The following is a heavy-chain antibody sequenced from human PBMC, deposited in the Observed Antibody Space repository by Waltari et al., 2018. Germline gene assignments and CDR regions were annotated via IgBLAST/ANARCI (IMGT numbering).Heavy chain of an antibody. D-gene: IGHD4-17*01. Sequence: VQLVQSGAEVKEPGSSVKVSCKASGGTFSTYVIIWVRHAPGQGLEWMGGSIPSCGTAKHAQKFKGRVTITAHESTRTVYMDLNRLRSEDTAVYYFARGHPPGGDYVYYYYGLDLWGQGTTVTVSS. CDR2: SIPSCGTA. CDR1: GGTFSTYV. V-gene: IGHV1-69*12. J-gene: IGHJ6*02. CDR3: ARGHPPGGDYVYYYYGLDL.